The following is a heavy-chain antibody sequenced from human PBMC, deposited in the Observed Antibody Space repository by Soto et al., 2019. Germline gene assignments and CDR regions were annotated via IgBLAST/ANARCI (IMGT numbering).Heavy chain of an antibody. V-gene: IGHV3-11*01. J-gene: IGHJ4*02. CDR1: GFTFSDYY. CDR3: ARGRRLWFGELFPLDY. CDR2: ISTSSITI. D-gene: IGHD3-10*01. Sequence: QVQLVESGGGLVKPGGSLRLSCAASGFTFSDYYMSWIRQAPGKGLEWVSYISTSSITIYYADSVKGRFTISRDNAKNSLYLQINSLRAADTAVYYCARGRRLWFGELFPLDYWGQGTLVTVSS.